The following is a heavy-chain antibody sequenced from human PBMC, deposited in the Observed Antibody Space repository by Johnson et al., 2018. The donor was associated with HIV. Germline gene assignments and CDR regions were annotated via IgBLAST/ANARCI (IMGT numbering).Heavy chain of an antibody. CDR3: ARAGPWASSPLPLDI. V-gene: IGHV3-66*01. D-gene: IGHD2-15*01. Sequence: VQLVASGGGVVQPGRALRLSCAASGFTFSSNYMSWVRQAPGRCLDWGSVIYSGDRTYYAVSGKGRFTISRDHSKNQLYLQMNRLGAEDTAVDYCARAGPWASSPLPLDILGQGTMVTVSS. CDR1: GFTFSSNY. J-gene: IGHJ3*02. CDR2: IYSGDRT.